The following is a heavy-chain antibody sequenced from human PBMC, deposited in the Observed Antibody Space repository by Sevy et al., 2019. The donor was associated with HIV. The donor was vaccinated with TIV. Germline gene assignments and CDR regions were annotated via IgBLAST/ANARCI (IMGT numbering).Heavy chain of an antibody. CDR2: VSANYGNT. Sequence: ASVKVSCKTSGYTFTSYGITWVRQAPGQGLEWMGWVSANYGNTKSAQKFQDRVTMTTDTSTNTAYMELKSLRSDDTAIYFCARYPIDVSISNWYYCDYWGQGTLVTVSS. CDR1: GYTFTSYG. J-gene: IGHJ4*02. CDR3: ARYPIDVSISNWYYCDY. D-gene: IGHD6-13*01. V-gene: IGHV1-18*01.